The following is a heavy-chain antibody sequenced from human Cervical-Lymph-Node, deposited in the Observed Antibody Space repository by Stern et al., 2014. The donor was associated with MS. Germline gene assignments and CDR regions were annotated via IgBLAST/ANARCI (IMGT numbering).Heavy chain of an antibody. V-gene: IGHV3-9*01. J-gene: IGHJ6*02. CDR3: AKEISSGRWEAQYYYGMDV. Sequence: EVQLVESGGGLEQPGRSLRLSCAGSRFNFDDYAMHWVRQAPGRGLEWVSSISSNSGSIEYADSVKGRFTISRDNAKNSLYLQRDSLRVEDTAIYYCAKEISSGRWEAQYYYGMDVWGQGTMVTVSS. CDR1: RFNFDDYA. CDR2: ISSNSGSI. D-gene: IGHD6-19*01.